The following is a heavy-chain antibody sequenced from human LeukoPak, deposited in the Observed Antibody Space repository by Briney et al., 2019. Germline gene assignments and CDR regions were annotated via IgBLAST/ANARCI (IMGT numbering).Heavy chain of an antibody. J-gene: IGHJ6*03. D-gene: IGHD2-15*01. CDR1: GATFSSYA. Sequence: SVKVSCKASGATFSSYAISWVRQAPGQGLEWMGGIIPIFGTANYAQKFQGRVTITADESTSTAYMELSRLRSEDTAVYYCARDIVVVVADRLSYEGYMDVWGKGTTVTVSS. V-gene: IGHV1-69*13. CDR2: IIPIFGTA. CDR3: ARDIVVVVADRLSYEGYMDV.